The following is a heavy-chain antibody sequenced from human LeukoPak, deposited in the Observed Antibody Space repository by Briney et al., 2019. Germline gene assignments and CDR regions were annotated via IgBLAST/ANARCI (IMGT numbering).Heavy chain of an antibody. CDR1: GFTFNSYA. CDR3: AKWYNWNYAGMDV. D-gene: IGHD1-7*01. V-gene: IGHV3-23*01. CDR2: ISGSGGST. Sequence: GGSLRLSCAASGFTFNSYAMSWVRQAPGKGLEWVSAISGSGGSTYYADSVKGRFTISRDNSKNTLYLQMNSLRAEDTAVYYCAKWYNWNYAGMDVWGQGTTVTVSS. J-gene: IGHJ6*02.